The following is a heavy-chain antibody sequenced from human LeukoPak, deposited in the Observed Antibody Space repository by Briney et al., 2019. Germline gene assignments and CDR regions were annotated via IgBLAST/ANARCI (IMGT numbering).Heavy chain of an antibody. Sequence: TGGSLTLSCAASGLTFSSYDMHWVRQATGKGLEWVSVIGTSGDTYYAGSVKGRFTISRENAKNSLYLQMNSLTAGDTAVYFCSRVGSSGWPNYFDSWGQGTLVTVSS. CDR1: GLTFSSYD. CDR3: SRVGSSGWPNYFDS. CDR2: IGTSGDT. V-gene: IGHV3-13*04. J-gene: IGHJ4*02. D-gene: IGHD6-19*01.